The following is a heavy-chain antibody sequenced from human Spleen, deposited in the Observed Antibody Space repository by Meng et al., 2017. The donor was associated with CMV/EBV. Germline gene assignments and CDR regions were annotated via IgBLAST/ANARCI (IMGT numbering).Heavy chain of an antibody. V-gene: IGHV5-51*01. D-gene: IGHD1-7*01. CDR2: IYPGDSDT. J-gene: IGHJ4*02. CDR3: ARQELRDSEFVY. CDR1: GYSFSTYW. Sequence: KVSCKGSGYSFSTYWIVWVRQRPGKGLEWMGIIYPGDSDTRYSPSFQGQVTISVDRSISTAYLQWSSLKASDTAMYSCARQELRDSEFVYWGQGTLVTVSS.